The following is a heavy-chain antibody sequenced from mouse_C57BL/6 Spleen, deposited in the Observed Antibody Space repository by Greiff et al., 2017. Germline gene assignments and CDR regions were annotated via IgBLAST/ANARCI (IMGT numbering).Heavy chain of an antibody. CDR3: ASTPLYYDYDVGFAY. D-gene: IGHD2-4*01. Sequence: EVQLQQSGPVLVKPGASVKMSCKASGYTFTDYYMNWVKQSHGKSLEWIGVINPYNGGTSYNQKFKGKATLTVDKSSSTAYMELNSLTSEDSAVYYCASTPLYYDYDVGFAYWGQGTLVTVSA. V-gene: IGHV1-19*01. CDR2: INPYNGGT. J-gene: IGHJ3*01. CDR1: GYTFTDYY.